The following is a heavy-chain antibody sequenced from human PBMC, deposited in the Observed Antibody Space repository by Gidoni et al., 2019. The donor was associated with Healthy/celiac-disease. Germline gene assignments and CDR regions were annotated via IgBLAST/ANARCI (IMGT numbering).Heavy chain of an antibody. CDR1: GYHCTSYY. CDR3: ARAIKGYYDSSGYAPASPLDY. D-gene: IGHD3-22*01. V-gene: IGHV1-46*01. Sequence: VPLVQSGAEVKKPGASVKVSCKASGYHCTSYYMHWVRQAPGEGLEWMGIINPSGGSTSYAQKFQGRVTMTRDTSTSTVYMELSSLRSEDTAVYYCARAIKGYYDSSGYAPASPLDYWGQGTLVTVSS. CDR2: INPSGGST. J-gene: IGHJ4*02.